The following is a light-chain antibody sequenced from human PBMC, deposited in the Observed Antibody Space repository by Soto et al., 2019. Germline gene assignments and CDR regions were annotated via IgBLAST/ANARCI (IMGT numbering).Light chain of an antibody. CDR1: SSNIGAKYD. CDR3: QSYDSSLSGYV. Sequence: QSVLTQPPSVSGAPGQRVTISCTGSSSNIGAKYDVHWYQQLPGTAPKLLIYRNTNRPSGVPDRFSGSKSGTSASLAITGPPAEDEADYYCQSYDSSLSGYVFGTGTKLTVL. V-gene: IGLV1-40*01. CDR2: RNT. J-gene: IGLJ1*01.